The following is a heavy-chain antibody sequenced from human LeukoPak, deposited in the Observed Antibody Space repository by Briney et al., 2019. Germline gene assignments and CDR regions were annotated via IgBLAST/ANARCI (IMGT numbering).Heavy chain of an antibody. CDR1: GFTFSSHW. J-gene: IGHJ4*02. CDR2: INSDGSST. V-gene: IGHV3-74*01. Sequence: GGSLRLSCAASGFTFSSHWMHWVRQAPGKGLVWVSRINSDGSSTNYADSVKGRFTISRDNARNTLYLQINSLRAEDTAVYYCAGTRVGDYWGQGTLVTVSS. CDR3: AGTRVGDY. D-gene: IGHD1-26*01.